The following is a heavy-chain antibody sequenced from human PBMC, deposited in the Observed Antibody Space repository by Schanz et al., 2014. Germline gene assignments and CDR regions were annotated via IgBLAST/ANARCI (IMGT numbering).Heavy chain of an antibody. CDR1: GFTFSSYW. V-gene: IGHV3-7*03. Sequence: EVQLVESGGGLVQPGGSLRLSCAASGFTFSSYWMSWVRQAPGEGLEWVANIKQDGSEKYYVDSVKGRFTISRDNAKNSLYLEMTSLRGEDTAVYYCARENLNWEAFDIWGQGTVVTVSS. D-gene: IGHD7-27*01. J-gene: IGHJ3*02. CDR2: IKQDGSEK. CDR3: ARENLNWEAFDI.